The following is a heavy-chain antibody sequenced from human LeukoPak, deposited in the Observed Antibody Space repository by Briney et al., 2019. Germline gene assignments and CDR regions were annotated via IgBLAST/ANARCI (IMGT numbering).Heavy chain of an antibody. CDR3: ARDPYYGSGSYYYYYYYYGMDV. Sequence: AGGSLRLSCAASGFTFSSYGMPWVRQAPGKGLEWVAVIWYDGSNKYYADSVKGRFTISRDNSKNTLYLQMNSLRAEDTAVYYCARDPYYGSGSYYYYYYYYGMDVWGQGTTVTVSS. D-gene: IGHD3-10*01. J-gene: IGHJ6*02. CDR1: GFTFSSYG. V-gene: IGHV3-33*01. CDR2: IWYDGSNK.